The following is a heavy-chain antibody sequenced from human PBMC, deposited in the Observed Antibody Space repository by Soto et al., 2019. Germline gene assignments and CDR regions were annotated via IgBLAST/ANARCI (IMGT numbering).Heavy chain of an antibody. J-gene: IGHJ5*02. V-gene: IGHV3-23*01. D-gene: IGHD2-21*01. CDR1: GFTLQNYA. CDR2: LIGGHYGT. Sequence: PGGSLTLSCTASGFTLQNYAMAWVRQAPGKGLEWVSTLIGGHYGTAYSYSVKGRFTVSRDNSKNCLYLQMNSLGVEDTAMYFCAKGKSTGVIYWYDPWGQGSLVTVHS. CDR3: AKGKSTGVIYWYDP.